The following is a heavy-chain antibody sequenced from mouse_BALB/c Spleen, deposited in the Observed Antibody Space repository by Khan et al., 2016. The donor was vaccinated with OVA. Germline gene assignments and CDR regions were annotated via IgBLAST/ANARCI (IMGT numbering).Heavy chain of an antibody. CDR2: IYPFNDDT. J-gene: IGHJ2*01. CDR1: GYTFTSYV. V-gene: IGHV1S136*01. D-gene: IGHD2-14*01. CDR3: TKNYRYDVYFDY. Sequence: VRLQQSGPELVKPGASVKMSCEASGYTFTSYVIHWVKQKPGQGLEWIGYIYPFNDDTKYNEKFKGKATLTSDTSSSHAYMELRSLTSEDSAVYYCTKNYRYDVYFDYWGQGTTLTVSS.